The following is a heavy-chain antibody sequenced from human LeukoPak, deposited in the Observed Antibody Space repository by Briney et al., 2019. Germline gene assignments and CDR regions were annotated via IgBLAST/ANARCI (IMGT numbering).Heavy chain of an antibody. Sequence: SETLSLTCTVSGGSISGSSYYWGWIRQPPGKGLEWVGSIFFSGSTNYNPSLKSRVTISVDMSRSQFSLKLTSVTAADTAIYYCARHPSRVAVTGTGFDYWGQGALVTVSS. CDR3: ARHPSRVAVTGTGFDY. CDR2: IFFSGST. V-gene: IGHV4-39*01. D-gene: IGHD6-19*01. CDR1: GGSISGSSYY. J-gene: IGHJ4*02.